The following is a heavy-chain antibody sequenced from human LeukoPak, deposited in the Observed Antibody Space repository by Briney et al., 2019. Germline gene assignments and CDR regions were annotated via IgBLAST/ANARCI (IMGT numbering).Heavy chain of an antibody. J-gene: IGHJ4*02. CDR3: ARARREMVDY. Sequence: SETLSLTCTVSGYSISSGYYWGWIRQPPGKGLEWIGSIYHSGSTYYNPSLKSRVTISVDTSKNQFSLKLSSVTAADTAVYYCARARREMVDYWGQGTLVSASS. CDR2: IYHSGST. D-gene: IGHD5-24*01. V-gene: IGHV4-38-2*02. CDR1: GYSISSGYY.